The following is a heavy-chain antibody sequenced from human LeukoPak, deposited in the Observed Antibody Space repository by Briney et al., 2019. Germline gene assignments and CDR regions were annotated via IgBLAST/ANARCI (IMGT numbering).Heavy chain of an antibody. V-gene: IGHV4-34*01. CDR2: INHSGST. CDR1: GGSFSGYY. CDR3: ARARGDYDSSGYYSDY. D-gene: IGHD3-22*01. J-gene: IGHJ4*02. Sequence: SETLSLTCAVYGGSFSGYYWSWIRQPPGKGLEWIGEINHSGSTNYNPSLKSRVTISVDTSKNQFSLKLSSVTAADTAVYYCARARGDYDSSGYYSDYWGQGTLVTVSS.